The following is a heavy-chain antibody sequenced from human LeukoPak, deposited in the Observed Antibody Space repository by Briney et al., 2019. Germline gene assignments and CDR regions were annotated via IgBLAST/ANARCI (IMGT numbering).Heavy chain of an antibody. Sequence: ASVKVSCKPSGYTFTGYYTHWVRQAPGQGLEWMGWINPNSGDTNYAQNFHGRITMTRDTSITTAYMELSSLRSDDTAVYYCGRGVRDYGGFQLYYSYYYMDVWGKGTTVTVSS. J-gene: IGHJ6*03. CDR1: GYTFTGYY. CDR2: INPNSGDT. CDR3: GRGVRDYGGFQLYYSYYYMDV. V-gene: IGHV1-2*02. D-gene: IGHD2-21*01.